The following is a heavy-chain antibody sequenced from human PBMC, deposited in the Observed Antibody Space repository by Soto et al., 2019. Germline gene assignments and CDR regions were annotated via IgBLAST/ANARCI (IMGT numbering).Heavy chain of an antibody. V-gene: IGHV3-7*03. CDR1: GFTFSSYW. J-gene: IGHJ6*02. CDR3: ARGAGMTPPYYYYGIDV. D-gene: IGHD1-1*01. CDR2: IKQDGGEK. Sequence: GGSLRLSCAASGFTFSSYWMSWVRQAPGKGLEWVATIKQDGGEKYYVDSVKGRFTISRDNAKNSLYLQMNSLRAEDTAVYYCARGAGMTPPYYYYGIDVWGQGTTVTVSS.